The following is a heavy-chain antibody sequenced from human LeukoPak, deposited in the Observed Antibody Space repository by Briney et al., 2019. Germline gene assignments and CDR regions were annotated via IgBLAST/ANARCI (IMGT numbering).Heavy chain of an antibody. CDR1: GFTFSSYG. V-gene: IGHV3-21*04. CDR2: ISSSSSYI. Sequence: GGSLRLFCAASGFTFSSYGMNWVRQAPGKGLEWVSSISSSSSPVKGLEWVSSISSSSSYINYADSVKGRFTISRDNAKNSLYLQMNSLRAEDTAVYHCAKVPAAWAFDYWGQGTLVTVSS. D-gene: IGHD6-13*01. CDR3: AKVPAAWAFDY. J-gene: IGHJ4*02.